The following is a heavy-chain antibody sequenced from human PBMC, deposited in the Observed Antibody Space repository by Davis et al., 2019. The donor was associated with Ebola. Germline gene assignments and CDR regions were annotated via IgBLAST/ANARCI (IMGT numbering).Heavy chain of an antibody. J-gene: IGHJ4*02. Sequence: GGSLRLSCAASGFTFSSYWMSWVRQAPGKGLEWVANIKQDGSEKYYVDSVKGRFTISRDNAKNSLYLQMNSLRAEDTAVYYCARDSYFDWLLGGYFDYWGQGTLVTVSS. CDR2: IKQDGSEK. CDR1: GFTFSSYW. D-gene: IGHD3-9*01. V-gene: IGHV3-7*03. CDR3: ARDSYFDWLLGGYFDY.